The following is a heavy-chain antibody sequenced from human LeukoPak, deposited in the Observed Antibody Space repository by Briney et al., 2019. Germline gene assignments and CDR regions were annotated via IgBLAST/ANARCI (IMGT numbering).Heavy chain of an antibody. V-gene: IGHV3-30-3*01. D-gene: IGHD6-19*01. CDR1: GFIFSNYA. J-gene: IGHJ6*02. CDR3: AKHYSSGYGMDV. Sequence: GGSLRLSCAVSGFIFSNYAMHWVRQAPGKGLEWVTFISYDGSNKHNADSVKGRFTISRDNSKNTLYLQMNSLRADDTAMYYCAKHYSSGYGMDVWGQGTTVTVS. CDR2: ISYDGSNK.